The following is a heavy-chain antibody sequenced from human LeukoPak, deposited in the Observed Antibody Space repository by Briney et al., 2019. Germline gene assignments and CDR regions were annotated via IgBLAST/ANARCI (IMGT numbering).Heavy chain of an antibody. Sequence: GGSLRLSCAASGFTFSDYHMTWIRQAPGKGLEWVSNIRTTGTTIYYSDSVKGRFTISRDNAKNSLYLQMKSLRAEDTAVYYCARMGWYAFDYWGQGTLVTVPS. CDR3: ARMGWYAFDY. CDR2: IRTTGTTI. D-gene: IGHD6-19*01. V-gene: IGHV3-11*01. CDR1: GFTFSDYH. J-gene: IGHJ4*02.